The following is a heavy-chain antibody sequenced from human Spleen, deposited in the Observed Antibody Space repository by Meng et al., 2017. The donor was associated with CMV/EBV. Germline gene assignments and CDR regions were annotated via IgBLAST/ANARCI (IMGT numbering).Heavy chain of an antibody. CDR3: APNIPYYYDSSGTQIAFDY. V-gene: IGHV3-30*02. CDR2: IRYDGSNK. D-gene: IGHD3-22*01. CDR1: GFTFSSYA. J-gene: IGHJ4*02. Sequence: GESLKISCTTSGFTFSSYAMSWVRQAPGKGLEWVAFIRYDGSNKYYADSVKGRFTISRDNSKNTLYLQMNSLRAEDTAVYYCAPNIPYYYDSSGTQIAFDYWGQGTLVTVSS.